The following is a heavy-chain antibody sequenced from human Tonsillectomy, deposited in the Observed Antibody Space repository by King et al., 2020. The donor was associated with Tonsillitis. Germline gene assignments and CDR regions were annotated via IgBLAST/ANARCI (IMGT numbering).Heavy chain of an antibody. CDR2: ILHDGTRK. Sequence: VQLVEFGGGVVQPGKSLRLSCASSGFNFSSYGMHWVRQAPGKGLEGVAVILHDGTRKYYADSVRGRFTISRDTSKNTLFLQMNSLRAEDTAMYYCASLGRSGHYGYFDYWGQATLVTVSS. J-gene: IGHJ4*01. D-gene: IGHD3-22*01. V-gene: IGHV3-30*01. CDR3: ASLGRSGHYGYFDY. CDR1: GFNFSSYG.